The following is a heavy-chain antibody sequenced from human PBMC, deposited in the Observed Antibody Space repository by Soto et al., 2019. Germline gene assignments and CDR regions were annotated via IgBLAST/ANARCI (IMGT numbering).Heavy chain of an antibody. CDR2: TYYRSKWYN. V-gene: IGHV6-1*01. CDR3: ARERSHPLVGGRQAAPYYFDY. D-gene: IGHD6-6*01. J-gene: IGHJ4*02. Sequence: PSQTLSLTCAISGDSVSSNSAACNWIRQSPSRGLEWLGRTYYRSKWYNDYAVSVKSRITINPDTSKNQFSLQLNSVTPEDTAVYYCARERSHPLVGGRQAAPYYFDYWGQGTLVTVSS. CDR1: GDSVSSNSAA.